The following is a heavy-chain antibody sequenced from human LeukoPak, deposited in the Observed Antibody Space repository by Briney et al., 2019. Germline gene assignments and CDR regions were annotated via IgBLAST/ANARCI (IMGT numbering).Heavy chain of an antibody. CDR1: GFTFSSYS. V-gene: IGHV3-21*01. D-gene: IGHD6-6*01. CDR2: ISSSSSYI. CDR3: ARGSLDAFDI. Sequence: GGSLRLSCAASGFTFSSYSMNWVRQAPGKGLEWVSSISSSSSYIYYADSVKGRFTISRDNAKNSLCLQMNSLRAEDTAVYYCARGSLDAFDIWGQGTMVTVSS. J-gene: IGHJ3*02.